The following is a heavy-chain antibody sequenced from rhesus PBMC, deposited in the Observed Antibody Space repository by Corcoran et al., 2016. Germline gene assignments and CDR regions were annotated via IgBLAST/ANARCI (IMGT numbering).Heavy chain of an antibody. V-gene: IGHV4S7*01. CDR1: GGSLSGGYG. CDR3: ARGDYGSSYGLDS. CDR2: IFGSIRST. Sequence: QVQLQESGPGLVKPSETLSLTCAVSGGSLSGGYGWSWLRQPPGKGLEGLGWIGHIFGSIRSTYYNASLKSRVTISRDTSKNQFSLKLSSVTAADTAVYYCARGDYGSSYGLDSWGQGVVVTVSS. D-gene: IGHD4-29*01. J-gene: IGHJ6*01.